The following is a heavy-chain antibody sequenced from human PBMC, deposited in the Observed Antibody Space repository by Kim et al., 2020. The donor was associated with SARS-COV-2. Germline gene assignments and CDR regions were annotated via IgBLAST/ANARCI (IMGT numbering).Heavy chain of an antibody. V-gene: IGHV4-39*07. J-gene: IGHJ3*02. CDR3: ARAPTYYYGSGSLGAFDI. D-gene: IGHD3-10*01. CDR1: GGSISSSSYY. CDR2: IYYSGST. Sequence: SETLSLTCTVSGGSISSSSYYWGWIRQPPGKGLEWIGSIYYSGSTYYNPSLKSRVTISVDTSKNQFSLKLSSVTAADTAVYYCARAPTYYYGSGSLGAFDIWGQGTMVTVSS.